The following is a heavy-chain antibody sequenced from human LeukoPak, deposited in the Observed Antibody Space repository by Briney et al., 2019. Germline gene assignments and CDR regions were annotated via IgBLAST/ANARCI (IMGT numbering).Heavy chain of an antibody. J-gene: IGHJ4*02. CDR3: ARGGGQDGYNEGVPWSY. Sequence: GASVKVSCKASGYTFTGYYMHWVRQAPGQGLEWMGRINPNSGGTNYAQKFQGRVTMTRDTSISTAYMELSRLRSDDTAVYYCARGGGQDGYNEGVPWSYWGQGTLVTVSS. D-gene: IGHD5-24*01. CDR2: INPNSGGT. V-gene: IGHV1-2*02. CDR1: GYTFTGYY.